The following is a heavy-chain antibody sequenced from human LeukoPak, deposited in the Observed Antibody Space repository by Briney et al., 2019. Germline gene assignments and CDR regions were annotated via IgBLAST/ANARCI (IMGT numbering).Heavy chain of an antibody. V-gene: IGHV3-30*02. CDR1: GFTFSSYG. Sequence: GGSLRLSCAASGFTFSSYGMHWVRQAPGKGLEWVAFIRYDGTKKFYADSVKGRFTISRDNSKNTLYLQMNSLRAEDTAVYYCARVFCSGGSCYTFDYWGQGTLVTVSS. D-gene: IGHD2-15*01. CDR2: IRYDGTKK. CDR3: ARVFCSGGSCYTFDY. J-gene: IGHJ4*02.